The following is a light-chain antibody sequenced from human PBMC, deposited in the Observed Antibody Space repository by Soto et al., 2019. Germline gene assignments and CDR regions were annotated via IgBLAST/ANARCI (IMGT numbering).Light chain of an antibody. J-gene: IGKJ1*01. CDR2: LAS. CDR1: QSLLHSDGYNY. CDR3: MQTLQTWT. Sequence: DIVMTQSPLSLPVTPGEPASISCRSSQSLLHSDGYNYLDWFLQQPGQSPQLLISLASNRASGVPDRFSGSGSGTDYTLKISRVEAEDVGVYYCMQTLQTWTFGQGTKVQIK. V-gene: IGKV2-28*01.